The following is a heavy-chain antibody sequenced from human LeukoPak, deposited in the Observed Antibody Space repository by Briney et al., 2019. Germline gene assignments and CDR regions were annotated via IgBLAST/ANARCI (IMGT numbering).Heavy chain of an antibody. Sequence: ASVKVPCKASGYTFTSYAMHWVRQAPGQRLEWMGWINAGNGNTKYSQKFQGRVTITRDTSASTAYMELSSLRSEDTAVYYCARDWAGNVYFDYWGQGTLVTVSS. D-gene: IGHD2-8*01. J-gene: IGHJ4*02. V-gene: IGHV1-3*01. CDR3: ARDWAGNVYFDY. CDR1: GYTFTSYA. CDR2: INAGNGNT.